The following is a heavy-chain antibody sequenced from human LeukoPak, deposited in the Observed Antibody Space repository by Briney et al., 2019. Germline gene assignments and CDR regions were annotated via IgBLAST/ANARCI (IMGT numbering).Heavy chain of an antibody. D-gene: IGHD2/OR15-2a*01. V-gene: IGHV1-18*01. J-gene: IGHJ4*02. CDR3: ARADPTNTGHEYFDY. CDR2: NSALTGNI. Sequence: GASVKVSFKASGYTFNRYGISWVRQAPGQRPEWMGWNSALTGNIDYAPKFQGRVTMNTATSTRTAYMELSSLVSADTAVYFCARADPTNTGHEYFDYWGRGTLVTVSS. CDR1: GYTFNRYG.